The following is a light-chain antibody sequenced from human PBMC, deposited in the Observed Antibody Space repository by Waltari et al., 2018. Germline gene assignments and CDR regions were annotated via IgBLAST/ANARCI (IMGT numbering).Light chain of an antibody. V-gene: IGLV2-14*01. Sequence: QSALTQPASVSGSPGQSITISCTGTSSDVGGYDYVSWYQHHPGKAPKLMIYEVNNRPSGVSNRFSSSKSGNTASLTISGLQAEDEADYYCNSYTSIYSYVFGTGTKVTVL. J-gene: IGLJ1*01. CDR2: EVN. CDR3: NSYTSIYSYV. CDR1: SSDVGGYDY.